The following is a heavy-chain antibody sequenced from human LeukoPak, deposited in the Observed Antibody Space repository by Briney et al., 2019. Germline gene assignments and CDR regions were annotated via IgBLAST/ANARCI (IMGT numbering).Heavy chain of an antibody. D-gene: IGHD4-17*01. J-gene: IGHJ4*02. CDR3: AKDAHYGDYGIGY. Sequence: GGSLRLSCAASGFTFSSYGMHWVRQAPGKGLEWVAVISYDGSNKYYADSVKGRFTISRDNSKNTLYLQMNSLRAEDTAVYYCAKDAHYGDYGIGYWGQGTLVTVSS. V-gene: IGHV3-30*18. CDR1: GFTFSSYG. CDR2: ISYDGSNK.